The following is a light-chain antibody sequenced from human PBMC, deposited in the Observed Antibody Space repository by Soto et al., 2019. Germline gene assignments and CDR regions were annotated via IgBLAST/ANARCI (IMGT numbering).Light chain of an antibody. V-gene: IGKV1-5*03. CDR2: KAS. Sequence: DIQMTQSPSTLSASVGDRVIITCRASQSITNWLAWFQQKPGKAPKLLIYKASSLESGVPSRFSGSGSGTEFTLTISSLQPDDSASYYCQQYHSYSYTFGQGTKLEIK. J-gene: IGKJ2*01. CDR3: QQYHSYSYT. CDR1: QSITNW.